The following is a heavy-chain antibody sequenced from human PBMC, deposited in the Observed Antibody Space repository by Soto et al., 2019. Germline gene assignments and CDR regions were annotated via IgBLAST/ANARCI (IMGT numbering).Heavy chain of an antibody. D-gene: IGHD2-15*01. CDR2: ISGSGGST. CDR3: AKDNLVGYCSGCSCYEPSSYWYFDL. CDR1: GFTFSSYA. Sequence: EVQLLESGGGLVQPGGSLRLSCAASGFTFSSYAMSWVRQAPGKGLEWDSAISGSGGSTYYADSVKGRFTISRDNSKNTLYLQMNNLRAEDTAVYYCAKDNLVGYCSGCSCYEPSSYWYFDLWGRGTLVTVSS. V-gene: IGHV3-23*01. J-gene: IGHJ2*01.